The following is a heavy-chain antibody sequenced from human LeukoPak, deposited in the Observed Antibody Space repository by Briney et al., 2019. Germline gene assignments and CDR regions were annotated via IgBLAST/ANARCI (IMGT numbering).Heavy chain of an antibody. V-gene: IGHV3-64*04. CDR2: ISANWGTT. Sequence: QSGGSLRLSCSASGFTFSSYAMHWVRQAPGKGLEYVSAISANWGTTYYADSVKGRFTISRDNSKNTLYLQMNSLRAEDTAVYYCAKDRSSGWYRGYYVDYWGQGTLVTVSS. J-gene: IGHJ4*02. CDR1: GFTFSSYA. CDR3: AKDRSSGWYRGYYVDY. D-gene: IGHD6-19*01.